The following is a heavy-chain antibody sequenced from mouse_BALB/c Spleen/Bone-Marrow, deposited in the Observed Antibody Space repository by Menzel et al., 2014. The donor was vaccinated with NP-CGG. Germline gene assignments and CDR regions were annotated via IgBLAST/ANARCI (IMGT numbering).Heavy chain of an antibody. CDR3: ARDNYYGSGY. J-gene: IGHJ2*01. CDR2: ISYSGST. V-gene: IGHV3-2*02. D-gene: IGHD1-1*01. Sequence: VQLQQSGPGLVKPSQSLSLTCTVTGYSITSDYAWNWIRQFPGNKLEWMGYISYSGSTSYNPSLKSRISITRDTSKNQFFLQLNSVTTEDTATYYCARDNYYGSGYWGQGTTLTVSS. CDR1: GYSITSDYA.